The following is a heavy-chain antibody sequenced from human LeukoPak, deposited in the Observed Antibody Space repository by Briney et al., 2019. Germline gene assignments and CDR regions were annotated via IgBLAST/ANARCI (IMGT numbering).Heavy chain of an antibody. V-gene: IGHV4-59*08. D-gene: IGHD3-9*01. J-gene: IGHJ4*02. Sequence: SETLSLTCTVSGGSISSYYWSWIRQPPGKGLEWIGYIYYSGSTNYNPSLKSRVTISVDTSKNQFSLKLSSVTAADTAVYYCARAQSYYDILTGYTAPPNFDYWGQGTLVTVSS. CDR2: IYYSGST. CDR1: GGSISSYY. CDR3: ARAQSYYDILTGYTAPPNFDY.